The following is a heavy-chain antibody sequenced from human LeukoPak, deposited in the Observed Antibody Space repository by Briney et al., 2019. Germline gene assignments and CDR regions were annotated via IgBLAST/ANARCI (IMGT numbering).Heavy chain of an antibody. CDR2: ISGSAGNT. D-gene: IGHD2-21*01. Sequence: GGSLRLSCAASGFTFSSYAMSWVRQAPGKGLEWVSAISGSAGNTHYADSVKGRFTISRDTSKNTLHLQMNSLRAEDTAVYYCAKSIGTILRSPDSFDYWGQGTLVTVSS. CDR3: AKSIGTILRSPDSFDY. CDR1: GFTFSSYA. J-gene: IGHJ4*02. V-gene: IGHV3-23*01.